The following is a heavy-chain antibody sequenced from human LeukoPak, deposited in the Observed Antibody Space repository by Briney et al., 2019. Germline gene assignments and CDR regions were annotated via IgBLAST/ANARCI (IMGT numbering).Heavy chain of an antibody. Sequence: GGSLRLSCAASGFTSSTYTINWVRHAPGKGLQLVSSMSSRGDSIHLADSVKGRFSISRDSANNSLYLQMNSLGAEDTAVYYCASSGYDLDWYFDLWGRGTLVTVSS. V-gene: IGHV3-21*01. CDR1: GFTSSTYT. CDR3: ASSGYDLDWYFDL. D-gene: IGHD5-12*01. J-gene: IGHJ2*01. CDR2: MSSRGDSI.